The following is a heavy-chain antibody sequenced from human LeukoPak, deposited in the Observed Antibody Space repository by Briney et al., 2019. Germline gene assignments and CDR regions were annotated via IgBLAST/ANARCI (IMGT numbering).Heavy chain of an antibody. J-gene: IGHJ4*02. CDR1: GGSVSSYY. CDR3: ARHGTISSESYFDY. V-gene: IGHV4-59*08. CDR2: IHNSGRT. Sequence: SETLSLTCSVSGGSVSSYYWSWIRQSPGKGLEWIGYIHNSGRTNYNPSLKSRVTGFVDTSKNQVSLRLSAVTAADTAVYYCARHGTISSESYFDYWGQGALVTVSS. D-gene: IGHD1-14*01.